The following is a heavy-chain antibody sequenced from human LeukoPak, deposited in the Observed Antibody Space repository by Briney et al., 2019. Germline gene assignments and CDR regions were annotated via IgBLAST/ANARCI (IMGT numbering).Heavy chain of an antibody. V-gene: IGHV4-59*01. D-gene: IGHD2-15*01. CDR2: IYYSGST. J-gene: IGHJ6*02. Sequence: SETLSLTCTVSGGSISSYYWSWIRQPPGKGLEWIGYIYYSGSTNYNPSLKSRVTISVDTSKNQFSLKLSSVTAADTAVYYCARTPGGYYYYGMDVWGQGTTVTVSS. CDR3: ARTPGGYYYYGMDV. CDR1: GGSISSYY.